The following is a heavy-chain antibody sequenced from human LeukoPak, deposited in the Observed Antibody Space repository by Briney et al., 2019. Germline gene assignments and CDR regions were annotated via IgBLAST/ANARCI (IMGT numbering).Heavy chain of an antibody. V-gene: IGHV1-2*02. Sequence: ASVKVSCKASGYTFTGYYMHWVRQAPGQGLEWMGWINPNSGGTNYAQKFQGRVTMTRDTSISTAYMGLSRLRSDDTAVYYCARTAGSSDAFDIWGQGTMVTVSS. CDR2: INPNSGGT. CDR1: GYTFTGYY. D-gene: IGHD3-10*01. J-gene: IGHJ3*02. CDR3: ARTAGSSDAFDI.